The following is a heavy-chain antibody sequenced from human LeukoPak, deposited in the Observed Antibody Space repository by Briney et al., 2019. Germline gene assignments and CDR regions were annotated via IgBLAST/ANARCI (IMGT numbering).Heavy chain of an antibody. Sequence: ASVKVSCKASGYTFTSYDINWVRQATGQGLEWMGWMNPNSGNTGYAQTFQGRVTMTRNTPISTAYMELSSLSSEDTAVYYCARAVTVRRYFDWSVSYYDDLDVWGQGTTVTVSS. CDR1: GYTFTSYD. V-gene: IGHV1-8*01. CDR3: ARAVTVRRYFDWSVSYYDDLDV. J-gene: IGHJ6*02. D-gene: IGHD3-9*01. CDR2: MNPNSGNT.